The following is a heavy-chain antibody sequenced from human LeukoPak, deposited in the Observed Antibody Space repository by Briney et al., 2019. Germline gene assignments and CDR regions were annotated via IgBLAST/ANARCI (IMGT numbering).Heavy chain of an antibody. J-gene: IGHJ6*02. V-gene: IGHV4-39*07. CDR1: GDSITSTTYY. CDR2: INHSGST. Sequence: PSETLSLTCTVSGDSITSTTYYWGWIRQPPGKGLEWIGEINHSGSTNYNPSLKSRVTISVDTSKNQFSLKLSSVTAADTAVYCCARGPPPKGYCSSTSCYPKTNYYYYGMDVWGQGTTVTVSS. D-gene: IGHD2-2*01. CDR3: ARGPPPKGYCSSTSCYPKTNYYYYGMDV.